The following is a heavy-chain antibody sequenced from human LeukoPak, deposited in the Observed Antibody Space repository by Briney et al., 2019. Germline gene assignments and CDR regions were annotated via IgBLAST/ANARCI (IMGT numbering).Heavy chain of an antibody. CDR1: GFTFSSYA. D-gene: IGHD5-18*01. Sequence: GGSLRLSCAASGFTFSSYAMSWVRQAPGKGLEWVSAISGSGGSTYYADSVKGRFTISRDNSKNTLYLQMNSLRAEDTAVYYCAKDEGTVSWWIQLWPPAHYWGQGTLVTVSS. CDR2: ISGSGGST. J-gene: IGHJ4*02. V-gene: IGHV3-23*01. CDR3: AKDEGTVSWWIQLWPPAHY.